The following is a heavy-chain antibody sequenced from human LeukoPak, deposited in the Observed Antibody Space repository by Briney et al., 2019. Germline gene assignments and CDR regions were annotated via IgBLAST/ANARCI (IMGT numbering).Heavy chain of an antibody. D-gene: IGHD3-3*01. Sequence: GASVKVSCKASGYTFSGYYMHWVRQAPGQGLEWMGWINPNSGGTKYAQKFQGRVTMTRDTSISTAYMELSRLRSDDTAVYYCATSYYDFWSYSSEYFQHWGQGTLVTVPS. V-gene: IGHV1-2*02. J-gene: IGHJ1*01. CDR2: INPNSGGT. CDR3: ATSYYDFWSYSSEYFQH. CDR1: GYTFSGYY.